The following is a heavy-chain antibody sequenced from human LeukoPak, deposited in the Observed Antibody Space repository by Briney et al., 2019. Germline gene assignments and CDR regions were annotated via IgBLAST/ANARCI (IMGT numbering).Heavy chain of an antibody. CDR3: ARGRSGGYFDY. Sequence: PGGSLRLSCAASGFTFSSYAMHWVRQAPGKGLEWVAVISYDGSNKYYADSVKGRFTISRDNSKNTLYLQMNSLRADDTAVYYCARGRSGGYFDYWGQGILVTVSS. CDR2: ISYDGSNK. J-gene: IGHJ4*02. V-gene: IGHV3-30*14. D-gene: IGHD3-10*01. CDR1: GFTFSSYA.